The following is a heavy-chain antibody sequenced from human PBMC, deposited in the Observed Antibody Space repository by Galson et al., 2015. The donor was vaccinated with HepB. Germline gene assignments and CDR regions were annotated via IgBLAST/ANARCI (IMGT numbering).Heavy chain of an antibody. Sequence: SLRLSCAASGFTFSSYAMHWVRQAPGKGLEWVAVISYDGSNKYYADSVKGRFTISRDNSKNTLYLQMNSLRAEDTAVYYCASDYGETPFDYWGQGTLVTASS. CDR1: GFTFSSYA. D-gene: IGHD4-17*01. V-gene: IGHV3-30*04. J-gene: IGHJ4*02. CDR3: ASDYGETPFDY. CDR2: ISYDGSNK.